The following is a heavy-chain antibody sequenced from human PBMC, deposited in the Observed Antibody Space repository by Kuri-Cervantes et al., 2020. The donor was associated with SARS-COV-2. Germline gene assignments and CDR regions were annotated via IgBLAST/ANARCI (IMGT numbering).Heavy chain of an antibody. CDR2: IYHSGST. V-gene: IGHV4-38-2*01. J-gene: IGHJ4*02. CDR1: GYSISSGYY. Sequence: GSLRLSCAVSGYSISSGYYWGWIRQPPGKGLEWIGSIYHSGSTYYNPSLESRVTISVDTSKNQFSLKLSSVTAADTAVYYCAGFLKGIVGGKKYYFDYWGQGTLVTVSS. D-gene: IGHD3-16*01. CDR3: AGFLKGIVGGKKYYFDY.